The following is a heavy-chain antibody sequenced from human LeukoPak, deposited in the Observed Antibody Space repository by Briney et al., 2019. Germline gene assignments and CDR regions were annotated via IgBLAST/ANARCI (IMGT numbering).Heavy chain of an antibody. CDR1: GYTFTSYY. V-gene: IGHV1-46*01. D-gene: IGHD4-17*01. Sequence: ASVKVSCKASGYTFTSYYMHWVRQAPGQGLEWMGIINPSGGSTSYAQKFQGRVTMTRDMSTSTVYMELSSLRSEDTAVYYCAREGDDYGDYPLFDYWGQGTLVTVSS. CDR3: AREGDDYGDYPLFDY. CDR2: INPSGGST. J-gene: IGHJ4*02.